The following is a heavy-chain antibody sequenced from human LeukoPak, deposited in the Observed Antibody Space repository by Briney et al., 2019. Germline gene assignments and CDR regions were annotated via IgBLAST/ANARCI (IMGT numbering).Heavy chain of an antibody. CDR3: ARDDLDYYGSGSYFDY. D-gene: IGHD3-10*01. J-gene: IGHJ4*02. CDR2: ISAYNGNT. CDR1: GYTFTSYG. Sequence: ASVKVSFKASGYTFTSYGISWVRQAPGQGLEWMGWISAYNGNTNYAQKLQGRVTMTTDTSTSTAYMELRSLRSDDTAVYYCARDDLDYYGSGSYFDYWGQGTLVTVSS. V-gene: IGHV1-18*04.